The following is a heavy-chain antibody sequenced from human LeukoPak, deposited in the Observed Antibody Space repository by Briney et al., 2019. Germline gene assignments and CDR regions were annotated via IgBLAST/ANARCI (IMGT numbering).Heavy chain of an antibody. CDR1: GGSISSYY. D-gene: IGHD1-26*01. V-gene: IGHV4-59*01. CDR3: ARGSGSYYDTFDY. J-gene: IGHJ4*02. Sequence: PSETLSLTCTVSGGSISSYYWSWIRQPPGKGLEWIGYIYYSGSTNYNPSLKSRVTISVDTSKNQFSLKLSSVTAADTAVYYCARGSGSYYDTFDYWGQGTLAIVSS. CDR2: IYYSGST.